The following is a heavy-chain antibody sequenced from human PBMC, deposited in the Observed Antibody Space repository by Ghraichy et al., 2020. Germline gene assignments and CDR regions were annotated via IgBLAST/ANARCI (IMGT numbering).Heavy chain of an antibody. V-gene: IGHV1-2*04. CDR1: GYTFTGYY. CDR3: ARGGSWRIWAPFDY. CDR2: INPNSGGT. D-gene: IGHD2-15*01. Sequence: ASVKVSCKASGYTFTGYYMHWVRQAPGQGLEWMGWINPNSGGTNYAQKFQGWVTMTRDTSISTAYMELSRLRSDDTAVYYCARGGSWRIWAPFDYWGQGTLVTVSS. J-gene: IGHJ4*02.